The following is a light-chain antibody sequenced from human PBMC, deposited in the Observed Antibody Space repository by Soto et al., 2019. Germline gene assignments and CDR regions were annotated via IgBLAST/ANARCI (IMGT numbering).Light chain of an antibody. CDR1: SSNIGSNY. V-gene: IGLV1-47*01. J-gene: IGLJ1*01. CDR2: RNN. Sequence: QCALNRPLSAYSAPGGRVPISCSGSSSNIGSNYVYWYQQLPGTAPKLLIYRNNQRPSGVPDRFSGSKSGTSASLAISGLRSEDEADYYCAAWDDSLSGYNYVFGTGTKVTVL. CDR3: AAWDDSLSGYNYV.